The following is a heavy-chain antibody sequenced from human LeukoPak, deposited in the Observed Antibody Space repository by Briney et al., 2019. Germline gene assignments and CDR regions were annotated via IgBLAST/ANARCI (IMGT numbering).Heavy chain of an antibody. D-gene: IGHD1-14*01. Sequence: GGSLRLSCAASGFTLSSYAMSWVRQAPGKGLEWVSAISGSGVSTYYADSVKGRFTISRDDSKNTLSLQMNSLRAEDTAVYYCAKKSGNLYYFDYWGQGTLVTVSS. J-gene: IGHJ4*02. V-gene: IGHV3-23*01. CDR1: GFTLSSYA. CDR3: AKKSGNLYYFDY. CDR2: ISGSGVST.